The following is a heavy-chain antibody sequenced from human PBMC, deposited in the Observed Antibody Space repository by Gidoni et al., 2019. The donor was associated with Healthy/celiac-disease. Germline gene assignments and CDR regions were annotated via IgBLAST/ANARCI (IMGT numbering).Heavy chain of an antibody. CDR3: ARGPPYSNWFDP. CDR2: INHSGST. J-gene: IGHJ5*02. V-gene: IGHV4-34*01. CDR1: GGSFSGYY. D-gene: IGHD1-1*01. Sequence: QVQIQQWGAGLFKPSETLSLTCAVNGGSFSGYYWSWFRQPPGKGLEWIGEINHSGSTNYNPSLKSRVTISVDTSKNQFSLKLSSVTAADTAVYYCARGPPYSNWFDPWGQGTLVTVSS.